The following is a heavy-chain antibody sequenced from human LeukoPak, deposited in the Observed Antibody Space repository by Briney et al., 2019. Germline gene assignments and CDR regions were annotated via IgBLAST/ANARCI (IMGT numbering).Heavy chain of an antibody. CDR2: IYQDGSEM. V-gene: IGHV3-7*01. J-gene: IGHJ2*01. CDR1: GVTFSNYW. CDR3: VRDQGSMIVVRTTIWYFDL. D-gene: IGHD3-22*01. Sequence: GGSLRLSCAASGVTFSNYWMSWVRQAPGKGLEWLANIYQDGSEMYYVDSVKGRLRISGDNGKNSLYLQINSLRGDDTAVYYCVRDQGSMIVVRTTIWYFDLWGGGTLVTVSS.